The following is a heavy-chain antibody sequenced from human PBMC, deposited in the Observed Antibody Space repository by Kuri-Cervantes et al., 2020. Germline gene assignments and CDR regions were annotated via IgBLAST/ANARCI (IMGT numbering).Heavy chain of an antibody. CDR3: ARVIAAAGTLIFLTSSGLLGMDV. Sequence: ASVKVSCKVSGYTLTELSMHWVRQAPGKGLEWMGGFDPEDGETIYAQKFQGRVTMTEDTSTDTAYMELSSLRSEDTAVYYCARVIAAAGTLIFLTSSGLLGMDVWGQGTTVTVSS. CDR2: FDPEDGET. V-gene: IGHV1-24*01. J-gene: IGHJ6*02. CDR1: GYTLTELS. D-gene: IGHD6-13*01.